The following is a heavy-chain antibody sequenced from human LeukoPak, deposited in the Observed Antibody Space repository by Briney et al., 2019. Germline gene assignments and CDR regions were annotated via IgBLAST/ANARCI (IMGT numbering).Heavy chain of an antibody. CDR2: INHSGST. J-gene: IGHJ4*02. CDR1: GGSFSGYY. Sequence: SETLSLTCAVYGGSFSGYYWSWIRQPPGKGLEWIGEINHSGSTNYNPSLKSRVTISVDTSKNQFSLKLSSVTAADTAVYYCARGRSRYSSGWYLQWGQGTLVTVSS. CDR3: ARGRSRYSSGWYLQ. D-gene: IGHD6-19*01. V-gene: IGHV4-34*01.